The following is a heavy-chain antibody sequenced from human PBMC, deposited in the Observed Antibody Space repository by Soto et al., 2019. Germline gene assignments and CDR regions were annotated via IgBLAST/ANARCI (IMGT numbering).Heavy chain of an antibody. CDR2: IIPILGVA. J-gene: IGHJ4*02. CDR1: GGTFSSYT. Sequence: SVKVSCKASGGTFSSYTISWVRQAPGQGLEWMGRIIPILGVANYAQKFQGRVTITADKSTSTAYMELSSLRSEDTAVYYCARCAYYDFWSGYSARARGYFDYWGQETLVTISS. D-gene: IGHD3-3*01. CDR3: ARCAYYDFWSGYSARARGYFDY. V-gene: IGHV1-69*02.